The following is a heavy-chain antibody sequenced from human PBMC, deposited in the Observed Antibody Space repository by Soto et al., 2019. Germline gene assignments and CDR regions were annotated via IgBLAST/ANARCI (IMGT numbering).Heavy chain of an antibody. V-gene: IGHV3-30*18. CDR3: AKDFNDFWSGYYGLGEIYGMDV. CDR1: GFTFGSYG. CDR2: ISYDGSNK. D-gene: IGHD3-3*01. J-gene: IGHJ6*02. Sequence: PGGALRLSCAASGFTFGSYGMHWVRHAPGKGLEWVAFISYDGSNKYYADSVKGRFTISRDNSKNTLYLEMNSLRAEDTAVYYCAKDFNDFWSGYYGLGEIYGMDVWGQGTTVTVSS.